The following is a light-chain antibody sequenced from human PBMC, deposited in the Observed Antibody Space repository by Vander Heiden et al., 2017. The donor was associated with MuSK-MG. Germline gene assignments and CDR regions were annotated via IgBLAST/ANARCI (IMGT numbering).Light chain of an antibody. CDR2: GNS. V-gene: IGLV1-40*01. CDR3: QSFDSSLSGSGV. CDR1: RSNIGAGYD. J-gene: IGLJ3*02. Sequence: QSVLTQQPSVSGAPGQRATISCTGSRSNIGAGYDVHWYQQLPGAAPKLLIYGNSNRPSGVPDRFSASKSGTSASLAITGLQAEDEADYYCQSFDSSLSGSGVFGGGTKLTVL.